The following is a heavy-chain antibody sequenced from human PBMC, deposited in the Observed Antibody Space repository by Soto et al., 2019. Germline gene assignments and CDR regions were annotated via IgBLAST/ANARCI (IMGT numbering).Heavy chain of an antibody. CDR3: AATPYSSSWHLLDY. Sequence: SVKVSCKASGGTFSSYAISWVRQAPGQGLEWMGGIIPIFGTANYAQKFQERVTITRDMSTSTAYMELSSLRSEDTAVYYCAATPYSSSWHLLDYWGQGTLVTVSS. CDR1: GGTFSSYA. J-gene: IGHJ4*02. D-gene: IGHD6-13*01. V-gene: IGHV1-69*05. CDR2: IIPIFGTA.